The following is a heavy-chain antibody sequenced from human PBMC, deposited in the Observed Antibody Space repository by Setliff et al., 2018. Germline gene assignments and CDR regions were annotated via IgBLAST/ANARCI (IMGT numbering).Heavy chain of an antibody. J-gene: IGHJ4*02. CDR2: IYYSGTT. Sequence: SETLSLTCTVSGGSISSGTYYWSWIRQHPGKGLEWIGYIYYSGTTYYNPSLKSRVTISLDTSKNQFSLNLSSVTAADTAVYYCARGTFDTIGYFPYPIGYWGQGTLVTVSS. CDR1: GGSISSGTYY. CDR3: ARGTFDTIGYFPYPIGY. D-gene: IGHD3-22*01. V-gene: IGHV4-31*03.